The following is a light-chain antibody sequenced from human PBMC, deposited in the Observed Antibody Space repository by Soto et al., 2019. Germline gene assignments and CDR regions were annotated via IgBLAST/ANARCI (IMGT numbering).Light chain of an antibody. V-gene: IGKV1D-12*01. CDR2: AAS. Sequence: DIQLTQSPSSVSASVGDRVTITCRASQAINTWLAWYQQKPGKAPKLLIYAASNMQTGLPSRFSGSGSGTDFTLTISSLQPEDFATYYCQQDNNFPLTFGRGTKVEIK. CDR1: QAINTW. CDR3: QQDNNFPLT. J-gene: IGKJ4*01.